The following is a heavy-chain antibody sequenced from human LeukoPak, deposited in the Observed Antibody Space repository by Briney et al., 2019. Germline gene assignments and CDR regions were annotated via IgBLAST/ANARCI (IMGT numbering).Heavy chain of an antibody. Sequence: GGSLRLSCAASGFTFSDSYMSWLRQAPGKGLEWVSYISGSSHFTNLADSVRGRFTISRDNAKNSLYLQMNGLRAEDTAVYYCARGRELLGWYFDLWGRGTLVTVSS. CDR2: ISGSSHFT. CDR3: ARGRELLGWYFDL. V-gene: IGHV3-11*05. J-gene: IGHJ2*01. CDR1: GFTFSDSY. D-gene: IGHD1-7*01.